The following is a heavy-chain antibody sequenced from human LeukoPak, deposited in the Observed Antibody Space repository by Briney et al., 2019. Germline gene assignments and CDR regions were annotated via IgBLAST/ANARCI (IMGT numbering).Heavy chain of an antibody. D-gene: IGHD3-3*01. V-gene: IGHV1-69*05. J-gene: IGHJ4*02. CDR2: IIPIFGTA. CDR3: ARATHLPIFGVVTLDY. CDR1: GGTFSSYA. Sequence: SVKVSCKASGGTFSSYAISWVRQASGQGLEWMGGIIPIFGTANYAQKFQGRVTITTDESTSTAYMELSSLRSEDTAVYYCARATHLPIFGVVTLDYWGQGTLVTVSS.